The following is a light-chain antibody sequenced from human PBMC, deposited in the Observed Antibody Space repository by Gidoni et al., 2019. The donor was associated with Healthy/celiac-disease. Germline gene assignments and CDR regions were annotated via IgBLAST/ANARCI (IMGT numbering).Light chain of an antibody. CDR3: QQRSNWPVT. CDR1: QSVSSY. V-gene: IGKV3-11*01. Sequence: IVFTQSPATLSLSPGERATLSCRASQSVSSYLAWYKQKPGQAPRLLIYDASNRATGIPARFSGSGSGTDFTLTISSLEPEDFAVYYCQQRSNWPVTFGQGTKLEIK. CDR2: DAS. J-gene: IGKJ2*01.